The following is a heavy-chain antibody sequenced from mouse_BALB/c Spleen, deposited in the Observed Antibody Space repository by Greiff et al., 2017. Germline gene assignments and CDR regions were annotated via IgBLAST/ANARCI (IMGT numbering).Heavy chain of an antibody. CDR2: IRNKANGYTT. CDR1: GFTFTDYY. Sequence: EVNVVESGGGLVQPGGSLRLSCATSGFTFTDYYMSWVRQPPGKALEWLGFIRNKANGYTTEYSASVKGRFTISRDNSQSILYLQMNTLRAEDSATYYCASAGGFAYWGQGTLVTVSA. CDR3: ASAGGFAY. D-gene: IGHD4-1*01. J-gene: IGHJ3*01. V-gene: IGHV7-3*02.